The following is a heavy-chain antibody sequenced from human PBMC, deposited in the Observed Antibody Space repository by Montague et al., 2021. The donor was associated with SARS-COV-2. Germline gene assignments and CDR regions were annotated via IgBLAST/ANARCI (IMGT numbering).Heavy chain of an antibody. Sequence: SLRLSCAASGFTFDDYTMHWVRQAPGKGLEWVSLISWDGGSTYYADSVKGRFTISRDNSKNSLYLQMNSLRTEDTASYYCAKDISTNEWVLLRYCCGMGVWGQGTTVTVSS. J-gene: IGHJ6*02. D-gene: IGHD3-3*01. V-gene: IGHV3-43*01. CDR1: GFTFDDYT. CDR3: AKDISTNEWVLLRYCCGMGV. CDR2: ISWDGGST.